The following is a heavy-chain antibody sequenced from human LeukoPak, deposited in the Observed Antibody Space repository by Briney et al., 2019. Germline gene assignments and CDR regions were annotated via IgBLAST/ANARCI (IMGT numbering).Heavy chain of an antibody. Sequence: PGGSLRLSCAASGFTFVSYWMHWVRQAPGKGLEWVSAISGSGGSTYYADSVKGRFTISRDNSKNTLYLQMNSLRAEDTAVYYCARHGDFWSGYYTIWGQGTMVTVSS. V-gene: IGHV3-23*01. D-gene: IGHD3-3*01. J-gene: IGHJ3*02. CDR3: ARHGDFWSGYYTI. CDR2: ISGSGGST. CDR1: GFTFVSYW.